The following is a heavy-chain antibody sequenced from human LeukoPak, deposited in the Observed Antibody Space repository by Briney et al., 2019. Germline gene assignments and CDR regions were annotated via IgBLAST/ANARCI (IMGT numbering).Heavy chain of an antibody. J-gene: IGHJ4*02. CDR3: ARGRGGITFRYFDY. D-gene: IGHD4-23*01. CDR2: IYHSGST. Sequence: PSETLSLTCAVSGGSISSGGYSWSWLRQPPGKGLEWIGYIYHSGSTYYNPSLKSRVTISVDRSKNQFSLKLSSVTAADTAVYYCARGRGGITFRYFDYWGQGTLVTVSS. CDR1: GGSISSGGYS. V-gene: IGHV4-30-2*01.